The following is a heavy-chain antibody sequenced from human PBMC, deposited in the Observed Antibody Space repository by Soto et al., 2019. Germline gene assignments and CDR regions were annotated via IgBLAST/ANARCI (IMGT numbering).Heavy chain of an antibody. CDR2: IYYSGST. V-gene: IGHV4-59*08. Sequence: QVQLQESGPGLLKPSETLSLTCTVSGGSMREYYWSWIRQPPGKGLEWIGYIYYSGSTDYNPSLNSRVTMSVDTSKNEFSLRLTSLTAADTAVYYCARQSRITIYEGWFDAWGQGTLVFVSS. CDR1: GGSMREYY. J-gene: IGHJ5*02. CDR3: ARQSRITIYEGWFDA. D-gene: IGHD3-3*01.